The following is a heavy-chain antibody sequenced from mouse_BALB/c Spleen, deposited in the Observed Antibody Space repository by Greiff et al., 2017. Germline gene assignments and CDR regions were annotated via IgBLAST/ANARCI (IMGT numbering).Heavy chain of an antibody. D-gene: IGHD2-14*01. V-gene: IGHV14-3*02. CDR3: ARRIEVRRALDY. CDR1: GFNIKDSY. J-gene: IGHJ2*01. Sequence: EVKLQESGAELVKPGASVKLSCTASGFNIKDSYMHWVKQRPEQGLEWIGRIDPANGNTKYDPKFQGKATITADTSSNTAYLQLSSLTSEDTAVYYCARRIEVRRALDYWGQGTTLTVSS. CDR2: IDPANGNT.